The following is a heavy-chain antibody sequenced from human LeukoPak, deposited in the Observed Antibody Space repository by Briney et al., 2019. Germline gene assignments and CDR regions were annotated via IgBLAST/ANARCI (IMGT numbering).Heavy chain of an antibody. Sequence: SVKVSCNASGGTFSSYAISWVRQARGQGLEWMGRIIPIFGTANYAQKFQGRVTITTDESTSTAYMELSSLRSEDTAVYYCASSISYDSSGYYYPDYWGQGTLVTVSS. J-gene: IGHJ4*02. D-gene: IGHD3-22*01. CDR2: IIPIFGTA. CDR3: ASSISYDSSGYYYPDY. CDR1: GGTFSSYA. V-gene: IGHV1-69*05.